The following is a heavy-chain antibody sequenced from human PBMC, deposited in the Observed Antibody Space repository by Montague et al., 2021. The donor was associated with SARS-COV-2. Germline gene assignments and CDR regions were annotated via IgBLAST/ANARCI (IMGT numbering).Heavy chain of an antibody. J-gene: IGHJ4*02. V-gene: IGHV4-34*01. CDR1: GVVLPGRT. D-gene: IGHD2-15*01. CDR3: ARPVSSSWHRFEY. CDR2: VKHENDT. Sequence: SETLSLTCTVAGVVLPGRTSKGHNSEPQTPMEFVWGVKHENDTNYNPSLKSRVTISIDMSKNQFSLNLESVTAADTAVYYCARPVSSSWHRFEYWGQGTLVTVSS.